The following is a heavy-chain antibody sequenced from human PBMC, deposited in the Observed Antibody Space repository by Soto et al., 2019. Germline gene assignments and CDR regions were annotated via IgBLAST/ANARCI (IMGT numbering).Heavy chain of an antibody. D-gene: IGHD6-19*01. Sequence: QVQLQESGPGLVKPSETLTLTCTVSGHSLSSGGYYWSWIRQHPGKGLGWVGYIYSTGTTLYNPSLKSRLAISVDTSKNQFSLKLTSVTAADTAVYDCARDWGSSGWPNWGQGVLVTVAS. CDR2: IYSTGTT. CDR1: GHSLSSGGYY. V-gene: IGHV4-31*03. CDR3: ARDWGSSGWPN. J-gene: IGHJ4*02.